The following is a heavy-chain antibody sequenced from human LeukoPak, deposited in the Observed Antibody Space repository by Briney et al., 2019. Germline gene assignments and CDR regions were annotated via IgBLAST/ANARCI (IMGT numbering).Heavy chain of an antibody. D-gene: IGHD6-6*01. J-gene: IGHJ4*02. CDR3: ARGDWSSSIDY. CDR1: GYSISSSNW. Sequence: PSDTLSLTCAVSGYSISSSNWWGWIRQPPGKGLEWIGYIYYSGSTYYNPSLKSLITISVDTSKNQFSLKLSSVTAADTAVYYCARGDWSSSIDYWGQGTLVTVSS. CDR2: IYYSGST. V-gene: IGHV4-28*03.